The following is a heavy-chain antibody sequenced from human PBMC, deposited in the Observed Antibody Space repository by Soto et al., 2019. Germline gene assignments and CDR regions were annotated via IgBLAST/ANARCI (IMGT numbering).Heavy chain of an antibody. Sequence: QLQLQESGSGLVKPSQTLSLTCAVSGGSISSGGYSWSWIRQPPGKGLEWIGYIYHSGSTYYNPSLKSRVTISVDRSKTPISLKLSSVTAADTAVYDCARGMTTVTTFAYWGQGTLVTVSS. CDR3: ARGMTTVTTFAY. CDR2: IYHSGST. V-gene: IGHV4-30-2*01. CDR1: GGSISSGGYS. D-gene: IGHD4-17*01. J-gene: IGHJ4*02.